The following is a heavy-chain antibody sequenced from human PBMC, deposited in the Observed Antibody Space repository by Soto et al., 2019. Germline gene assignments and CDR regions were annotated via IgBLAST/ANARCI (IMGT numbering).Heavy chain of an antibody. Sequence: QVQLVESGGGVVQPGRSLRLSCAASGFTFSNYAMHWVRQAPGKGLEWVAVISYDGSNKYYADSVKGRFTISRDNSKTTLFLQMTSLRAEDTAVYYCAREPAYYYDSSGYSVPFGYWGQGTLVTVSS. CDR3: AREPAYYYDSSGYSVPFGY. J-gene: IGHJ4*02. CDR2: ISYDGSNK. D-gene: IGHD3-22*01. CDR1: GFTFSNYA. V-gene: IGHV3-30-3*01.